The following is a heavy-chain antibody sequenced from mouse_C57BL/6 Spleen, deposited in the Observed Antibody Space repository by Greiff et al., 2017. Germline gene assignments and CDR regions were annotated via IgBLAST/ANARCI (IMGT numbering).Heavy chain of an antibody. Sequence: QVQLKESGAELVKPGASVKISCKASGYAFSSYWMNWVKQRPGKGLEWIGQIYPGDGDTNYNGKFKGKATLTADKSSSTAYMQLSSLTSEDSAVYFCAREGLRYAMDYWGQGTSVTVSS. CDR2: IYPGDGDT. D-gene: IGHD2-4*01. J-gene: IGHJ4*01. V-gene: IGHV1-80*01. CDR1: GYAFSSYW. CDR3: AREGLRYAMDY.